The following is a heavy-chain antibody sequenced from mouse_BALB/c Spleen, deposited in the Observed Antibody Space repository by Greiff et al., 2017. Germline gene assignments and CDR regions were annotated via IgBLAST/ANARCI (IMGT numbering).Heavy chain of an antibody. CDR1: GYTFTSYT. V-gene: IGHV1-4*02. D-gene: IGHD1-1*01. J-gene: IGHJ1*01. Sequence: QVQLKQSAAELARPGASVKMSCKASGYTFTSYTMHWVKQRPGQGLEWIGYINPSSGYTEYNQKFKDKTTLTADKSSSTAYMQLSSLTSEDSAVYYCARSYYGSSYTFSNWYFDVWGAGTTVTVSS. CDR3: ARSYYGSSYTFSNWYFDV. CDR2: INPSSGYT.